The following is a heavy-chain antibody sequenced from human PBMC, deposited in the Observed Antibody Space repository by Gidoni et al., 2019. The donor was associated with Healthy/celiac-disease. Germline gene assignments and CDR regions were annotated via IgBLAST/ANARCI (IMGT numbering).Heavy chain of an antibody. J-gene: IGHJ3*02. Sequence: EVQLVESGGGLVQPGGSLRLPCAASGFTFSSYCMSWGRQAPGKGLEWVANIKQDGSEKYYVDSVKGRFTIYRDNAKNSLYLQMNSLRAEDTAVYYCARVRDSGSHSGAFDIWGQGTMVTVSS. CDR1: GFTFSSYC. CDR3: ARVRDSGSHSGAFDI. D-gene: IGHD1-26*01. V-gene: IGHV3-7*03. CDR2: IKQDGSEK.